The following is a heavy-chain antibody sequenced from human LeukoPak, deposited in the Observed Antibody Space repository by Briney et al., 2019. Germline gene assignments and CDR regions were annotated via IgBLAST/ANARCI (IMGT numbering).Heavy chain of an antibody. Sequence: ASVKVSCKAPGYTFTGYYMHWVRQAPGQGLEWMGWINPNSGGTNYAQKFQGRVTMTRDTSISTAYMELSRLRPDDTAVYYCARDVGYSYGYAFDIWGQGTMVTVSS. CDR1: GYTFTGYY. CDR3: ARDVGYSYGYAFDI. D-gene: IGHD5-18*01. J-gene: IGHJ3*02. CDR2: INPNSGGT. V-gene: IGHV1-2*02.